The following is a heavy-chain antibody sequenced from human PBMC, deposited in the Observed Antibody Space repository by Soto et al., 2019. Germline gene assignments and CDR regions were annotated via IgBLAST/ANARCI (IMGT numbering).Heavy chain of an antibody. CDR2: VDYSGSI. V-gene: IGHV4-59*01. D-gene: IGHD6-19*01. CDR1: GGSISTYY. CDR3: AREEYSSTRAFDI. J-gene: IGHJ3*02. Sequence: QVQLQESGPGLVKPSETLSLTCTVSGGSISTYYWSWIRQPPGKGLEWIGYVDYSGSITYNPSLKGRVSFPMATSKNQFSLRLTSVTAADTAVYYCAREEYSSTRAFDIWGQGTMVTVSS.